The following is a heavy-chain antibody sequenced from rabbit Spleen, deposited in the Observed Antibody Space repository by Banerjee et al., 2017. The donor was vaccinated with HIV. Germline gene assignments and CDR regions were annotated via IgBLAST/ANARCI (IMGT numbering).Heavy chain of an antibody. Sequence: EQLEESGGGLVKPEGSLTLTCKASGFSFGDRDVMCWVRQAPGKGLEWIACINAATAKPVYATWAKGRFTISRTSSTTVTLRMTSLTAADTATYFCARDLVGVIGWNFYLWGQGTLVTVS. D-gene: IGHD1-1*01. V-gene: IGHV1S45*01. CDR3: ARDLVGVIGWNFYL. CDR2: INAATAKP. J-gene: IGHJ4*01. CDR1: GFSFGDRDV.